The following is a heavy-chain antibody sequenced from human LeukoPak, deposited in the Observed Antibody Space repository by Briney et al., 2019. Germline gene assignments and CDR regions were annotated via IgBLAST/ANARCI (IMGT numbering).Heavy chain of an antibody. CDR2: IYPGESDT. CDR1: GYSFTSYW. V-gene: IGHV5-51*01. CDR3: ARRERRYFDWLPPGYGMDV. Sequence: GESLKISCKGSGYSFTSYWSGGVRQMPGKGLEWMGFIYPGESDTRYSPSFQGQVTISADKSISTAYLQWSSLKASDTAMYYCARRERRYFDWLPPGYGMDVWGQGTTVTVSS. J-gene: IGHJ6*02. D-gene: IGHD3-9*01.